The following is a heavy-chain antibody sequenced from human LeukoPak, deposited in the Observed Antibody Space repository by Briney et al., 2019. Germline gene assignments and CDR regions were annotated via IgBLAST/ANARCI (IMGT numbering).Heavy chain of an antibody. CDR3: ARINYYDSSGYSYYLDY. CDR1: GYSFTSYW. V-gene: IGHV5-51*01. J-gene: IGHJ4*02. Sequence: GESLKISCKGSGYSFTSYWIGWVRQMPGKGLEWMGIIYPGDSDTRYSPSFQGQVTISADKSISTAYLQWSSLKASDTAMYYCARINYYDSSGYSYYLDYWGQGTLVTVSS. CDR2: IYPGDSDT. D-gene: IGHD3-22*01.